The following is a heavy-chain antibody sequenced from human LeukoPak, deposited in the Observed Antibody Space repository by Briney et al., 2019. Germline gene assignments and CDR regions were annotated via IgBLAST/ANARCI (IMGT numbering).Heavy chain of an antibody. V-gene: IGHV3-30*18. CDR2: ISYDGSNK. D-gene: IGHD3-22*01. Sequence: GGSLRLSCAASGFTFSSYGMHWVRQAPGKGLEWVAVISYDGSNKYYADSVKGRFTISRDNSKNTLYLQMNSLRAEDTAVYYCAKALGGYYPLDYWGQGTLVTVSS. CDR1: GFTFSSYG. CDR3: AKALGGYYPLDY. J-gene: IGHJ4*02.